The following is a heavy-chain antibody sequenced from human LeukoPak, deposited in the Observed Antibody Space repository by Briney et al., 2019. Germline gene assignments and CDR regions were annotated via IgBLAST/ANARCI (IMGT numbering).Heavy chain of an antibody. D-gene: IGHD2-21*01. J-gene: IGHJ4*02. V-gene: IGHV4-59*01. CDR3: AKGEGDY. CDR1: GGSISSYY. CDR2: IYDSGNT. Sequence: AETLSLTCTVSGGSISSYYWSWIRQPPGKGLEWIGYIYDSGNTNYNPSLKSRVTISVDTSKNQFSLKVRSVTAADTAVYYCAKGEGDYWGQGTLVTVS.